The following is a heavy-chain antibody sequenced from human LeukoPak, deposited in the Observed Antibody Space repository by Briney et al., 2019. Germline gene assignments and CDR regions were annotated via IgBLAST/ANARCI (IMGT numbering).Heavy chain of an antibody. CDR2: INPNSGGT. CDR3: ARSPSPGGGSSRY. CDR1: GYTFTGYY. D-gene: IGHD6-6*01. Sequence: ASAKVSCKASGYTFTGYYMHWVRQAPGQGLEWMGRINPNSGGTNYAQKFQGRVTMTRDTSISTAYMELSRLRSDDTAVYYCARSPSPGGGSSRYWGQGTLVTVSS. J-gene: IGHJ4*02. V-gene: IGHV1-2*06.